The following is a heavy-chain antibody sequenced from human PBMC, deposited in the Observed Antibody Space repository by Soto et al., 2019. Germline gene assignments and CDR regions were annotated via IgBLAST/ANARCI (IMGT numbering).Heavy chain of an antibody. V-gene: IGHV3-13*01. CDR3: ARGQEVGSHFFDS. Sequence: GGSLRLSCEASGFTFSGFDMHWVRQPTGKGLEWVSTIGTAGDTYYAVSVKGRFTISRDNAKNSLSLQMNSLRAGDTAVYFCARGQEVGSHFFDSWGQGTQVTVSS. CDR1: GFTFSGFD. CDR2: IGTAGDT. J-gene: IGHJ4*02. D-gene: IGHD3-10*01.